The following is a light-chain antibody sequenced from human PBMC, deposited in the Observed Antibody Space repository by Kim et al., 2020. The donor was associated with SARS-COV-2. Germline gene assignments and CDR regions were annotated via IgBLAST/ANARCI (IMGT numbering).Light chain of an antibody. CDR3: QQNNNWPPIT. V-gene: IGKV3-15*01. Sequence: SPGERATPTCRTSQSVSDNLAWYQQKPGQAPRLLIYGASTRATGIPARFSGSGSGTEFTLTSSSLQSEDFASYYCQQNNNWPPITFGQGRRLEIK. CDR1: QSVSDN. J-gene: IGKJ5*01. CDR2: GAS.